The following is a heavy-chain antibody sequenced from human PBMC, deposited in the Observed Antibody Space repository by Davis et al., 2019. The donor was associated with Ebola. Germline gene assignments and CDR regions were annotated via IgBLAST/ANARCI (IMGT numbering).Heavy chain of an antibody. Sequence: GESLKISCAASGFTFSSYSMNWVRQAPGKGLEWVAVISYDGSNKYYADSVKGRFTISRDNSKNTLYLQMNSLRAEDTAVYYCAKDIVVVPVYYYGMDVWGQGTTVTVSS. J-gene: IGHJ6*02. CDR2: ISYDGSNK. D-gene: IGHD2-2*01. V-gene: IGHV3-30*18. CDR1: GFTFSSYS. CDR3: AKDIVVVPVYYYGMDV.